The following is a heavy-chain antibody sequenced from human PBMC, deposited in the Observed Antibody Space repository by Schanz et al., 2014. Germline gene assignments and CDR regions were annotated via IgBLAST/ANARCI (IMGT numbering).Heavy chain of an antibody. Sequence: VQLVESGGGLVQPGGSLRLSCGGSGFTFSKYWMSWVRQAPGKGLEWVSYISGTTTYTNYADSVKGRFTISRDNAKNSLYLQMNSLRAGDTAVYYCARGTDWNLHYWGQGALVTVSS. CDR1: GFTFSKYW. CDR2: ISGTTTYT. D-gene: IGHD1-1*01. J-gene: IGHJ4*02. CDR3: ARGTDWNLHY. V-gene: IGHV3-11*06.